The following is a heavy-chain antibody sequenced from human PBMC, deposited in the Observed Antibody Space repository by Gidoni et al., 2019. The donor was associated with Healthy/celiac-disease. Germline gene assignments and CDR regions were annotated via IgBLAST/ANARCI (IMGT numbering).Heavy chain of an antibody. D-gene: IGHD3-22*01. CDR1: GYSISSGHY. Sequence: QVQLQESGPGLVKPSETLSLTCAVSGYSISSGHYWGWIRQPPGKGLEWIGNIYHSGSTYYNPSLKSRVTISVDTSKNQFSLKLSSVTAADTAVYYCAREGSNDSSGYYHRDYYYYYMDVWGKGTTVTVSS. V-gene: IGHV4-38-2*02. J-gene: IGHJ6*03. CDR3: AREGSNDSSGYYHRDYYYYYMDV. CDR2: IYHSGST.